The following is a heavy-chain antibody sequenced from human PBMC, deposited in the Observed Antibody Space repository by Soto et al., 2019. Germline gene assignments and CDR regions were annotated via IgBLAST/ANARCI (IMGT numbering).Heavy chain of an antibody. CDR1: GFTFSSYA. CDR3: ARDRVAAAGVIDYYYYGMDV. D-gene: IGHD6-13*01. CDR2: ISYDGSNK. J-gene: IGHJ6*02. Sequence: HPGGSLRLSCAASGFTFSSYAMHWVRQAPGKGLEWVAVISYDGSNKYYADSVKGRFTISRDNSKNTLYLQMNSLRAEDTAVYYCARDRVAAAGVIDYYYYGMDVWGQGTTVTVSS. V-gene: IGHV3-30-3*01.